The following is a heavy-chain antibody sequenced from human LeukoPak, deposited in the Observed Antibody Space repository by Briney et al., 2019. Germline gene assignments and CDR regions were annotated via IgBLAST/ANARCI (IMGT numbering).Heavy chain of an antibody. Sequence: ASVKVSCKASGYTFTGYYMHWVRQAPGQGLEWMGWINPNSGGTNYAQKFQGRVTMTRDTSISTAYMELSRLRSDDTAVYYCASPKYYYDSGGYVPFDYWGQGTLVTVSS. CDR3: ASPKYYYDSGGYVPFDY. CDR1: GYTFTGYY. D-gene: IGHD3-22*01. CDR2: INPNSGGT. V-gene: IGHV1-2*02. J-gene: IGHJ4*02.